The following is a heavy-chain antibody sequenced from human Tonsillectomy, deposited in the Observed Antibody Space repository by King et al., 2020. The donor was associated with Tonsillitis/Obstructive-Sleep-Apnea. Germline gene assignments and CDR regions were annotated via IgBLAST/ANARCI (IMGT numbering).Heavy chain of an antibody. CDR3: SLLRYDSGYPGPDY. CDR1: GFTVSSNY. CDR2: IYSGGSA. J-gene: IGHJ4*02. Sequence: VQLVESGGGLIQPGGSLRLSCAASGFTVSSNYMRWVRQAPGKGLEGVSVIYSGGSAYYADSLKGRFTISRDNSKNTLYLQMNSLRAGDTAVYYWSLLRYDSGYPGPDYWGQGTLVTVSS. D-gene: IGHD5-12*01. V-gene: IGHV3-53*01.